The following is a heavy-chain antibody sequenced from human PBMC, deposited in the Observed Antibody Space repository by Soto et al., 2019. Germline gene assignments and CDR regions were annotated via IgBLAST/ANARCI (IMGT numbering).Heavy chain of an antibody. CDR2: MNPNSGNT. J-gene: IGHJ5*02. Sequence: QVQLVQSGAEVKKPGASVKVSCKASGYTFTSNDINWVRQATGQGLEWMGWMNPNSGNTGYAQKVQGRVTMTRNTTISTAYMELSSLRSEDTAVSYCARGITDATVTTGRVPYRFDPWGQGTLVTVYS. V-gene: IGHV1-8*01. CDR3: ARGITDATVTTGRVPYRFDP. CDR1: GYTFTSND. D-gene: IGHD4-17*01.